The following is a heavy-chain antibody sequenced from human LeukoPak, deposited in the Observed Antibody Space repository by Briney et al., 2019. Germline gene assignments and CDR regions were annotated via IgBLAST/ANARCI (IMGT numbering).Heavy chain of an antibody. CDR1: GYTFTSYA. J-gene: IGHJ4*02. CDR3: AREGGDIVVVPAAMNY. D-gene: IGHD2-2*01. V-gene: IGHV1-3*01. Sequence: ASVKVSCKASGYTFTSYAMHCVRQAPGQRLEWMGGINAGNGNTKYSQKFQGRVTITRDTSASTAYMELSSLRSEDTAVYYCAREGGDIVVVPAAMNYWGQGTLVTVSS. CDR2: INAGNGNT.